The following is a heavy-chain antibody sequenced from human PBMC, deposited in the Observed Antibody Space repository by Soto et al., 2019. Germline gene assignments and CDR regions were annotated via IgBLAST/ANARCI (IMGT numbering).Heavy chain of an antibody. CDR2: IIPIFGTA. Sequence: QVQLVQSGAEVKKPGSSVKVSCKASGGTFSSYAISWVRQAPGQGLEWMGGIIPIFGTANYAQKFQGRVTITADKSTSTAYMELSSLRSEDTAVYYCAREPYYYDSSGYYYQTWGQGTLGTVSS. D-gene: IGHD3-22*01. CDR1: GGTFSSYA. J-gene: IGHJ5*02. CDR3: AREPYYYDSSGYYYQT. V-gene: IGHV1-69*06.